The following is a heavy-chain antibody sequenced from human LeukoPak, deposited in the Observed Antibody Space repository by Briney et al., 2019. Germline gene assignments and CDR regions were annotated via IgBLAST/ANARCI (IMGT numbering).Heavy chain of an antibody. D-gene: IGHD6-19*01. CDR2: IGTAGDT. CDR3: AREWGSGWFKHYYYGMDV. V-gene: IGHV3-13*01. Sequence: PGGSLRLSCAASGFTFSSYDMHWVRQATGKGLEWVSAIGTAGDTYYPGSVKGRFTISRENAKNSLYHQMNSLRAEDTAVYYCAREWGSGWFKHYYYGMDVWGQGTTVTVSS. CDR1: GFTFSSYD. J-gene: IGHJ6*02.